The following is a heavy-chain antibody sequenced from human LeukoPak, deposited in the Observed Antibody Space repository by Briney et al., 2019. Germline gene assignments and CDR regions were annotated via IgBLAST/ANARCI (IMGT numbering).Heavy chain of an antibody. CDR3: ARRWDSRFFFDF. CDR2: INWKGDNT. V-gene: IGHV3-20*04. CDR1: GFTVDDYG. D-gene: IGHD1-26*01. J-gene: IGHJ4*02. Sequence: GGSLRLSCAASGFTVDDYGMSWVRQAPGKGLEWVSGINWKGDNTGYADSVKGRFTISRDKAKNSLYLQVNSLRAEDTALYYCARRWDSRFFFDFWGQGTLVTVSS.